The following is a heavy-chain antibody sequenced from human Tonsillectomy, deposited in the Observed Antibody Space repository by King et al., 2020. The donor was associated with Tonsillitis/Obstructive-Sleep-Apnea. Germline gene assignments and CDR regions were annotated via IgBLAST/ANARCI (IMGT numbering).Heavy chain of an antibody. D-gene: IGHD3-22*01. Sequence: QLQESGPGLVKPSETLSLTCTVSGGSISSSSYYWGWIRQPPGKGLEWIGSIYYSGRTYYNPSLKSRLAVSVDTSKKQFSLKLSSVTAADTAVYYCARHGASSYYDNHGYYPFFDCWGQGTLVTVSS. V-gene: IGHV4-39*01. CDR2: IYYSGRT. J-gene: IGHJ4*02. CDR1: GGSISSSSYY. CDR3: ARHGASSYYDNHGYYPFFDC.